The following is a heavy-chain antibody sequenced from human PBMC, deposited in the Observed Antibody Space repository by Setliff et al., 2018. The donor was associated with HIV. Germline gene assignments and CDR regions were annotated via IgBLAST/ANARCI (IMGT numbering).Heavy chain of an antibody. Sequence: SETLSLTCTVSGGSISGYYWSWIRQAPGKGLEWMGYIYSGGSTNYNPTLKSRVTISEDTSKNQLSLKLRSVTAADTAVYYCARKGNWNYPYDYWGPGTLVTVSS. V-gene: IGHV4-4*09. CDR3: ARKGNWNYPYDY. J-gene: IGHJ4*02. CDR2: IYSGGST. CDR1: GGSISGYY. D-gene: IGHD1-7*01.